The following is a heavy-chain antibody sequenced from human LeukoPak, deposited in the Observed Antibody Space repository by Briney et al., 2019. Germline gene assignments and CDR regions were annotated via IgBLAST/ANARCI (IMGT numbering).Heavy chain of an antibody. Sequence: SETLSLTCAVYGGSFSGYYWSWIRQPPGKGLEWIGEINHSGSTNYNPSLKSRVTISVDTSKNQFSLKLSSATAADTAVYYCARAFWSGFSADGFDIWGQGTMVTVSS. CDR2: INHSGST. J-gene: IGHJ3*02. V-gene: IGHV4-34*01. CDR3: ARAFWSGFSADGFDI. CDR1: GGSFSGYY. D-gene: IGHD3-3*01.